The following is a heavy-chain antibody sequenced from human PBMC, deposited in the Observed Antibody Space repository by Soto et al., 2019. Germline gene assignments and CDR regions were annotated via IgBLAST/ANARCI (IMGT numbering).Heavy chain of an antibody. J-gene: IGHJ6*02. D-gene: IGHD3-22*01. CDR3: ARDSHDSSGWGPGRYYYYGMDV. V-gene: IGHV3-48*02. CDR2: SSSSSSTI. CDR1: GFTFSSYS. Sequence: PGGSLRLSCAASGFTFSSYSMNWVRQAPGKGLEWVSYSSSSSSTIYYADSVKGRFTISRDNAKNSLYLQMNSLRDEDTAVYYCARDSHDSSGWGPGRYYYYGMDVWGQGTTVTVSS.